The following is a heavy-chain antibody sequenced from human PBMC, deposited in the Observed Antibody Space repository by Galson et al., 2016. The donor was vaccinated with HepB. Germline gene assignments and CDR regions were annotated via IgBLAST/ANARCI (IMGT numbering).Heavy chain of an antibody. J-gene: IGHJ4*02. V-gene: IGHV5-10-1*01. CDR1: GYSFASYW. CDR3: ARQRRFNPSELDY. CDR2: INPTDSYT. Sequence: QSGAEVKKPGESLRISCEGSGYSFASYWITWVRQMPGKGLEWMGTINPTDSYTNYNPSFQGHVSLSADRAITSAYLQWDSLKASDTAMYYCARQRRFNPSELDYWGQGTLVTVSS. D-gene: IGHD1-14*01.